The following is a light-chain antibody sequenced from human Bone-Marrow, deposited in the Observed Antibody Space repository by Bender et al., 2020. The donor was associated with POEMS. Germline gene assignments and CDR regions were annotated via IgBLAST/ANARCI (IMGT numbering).Light chain of an antibody. J-gene: IGLJ2*01. CDR3: QVWETDSDHRGI. CDR2: DDA. V-gene: IGLV3-21*02. Sequence: SYVLTQPPSVSVAPGQTARITCGKSNAGSKSVHWYQQKPGQAPVLVVYDDADRPSGIPERFSGSNSGNTATLTISRVEAGDEADYYCQVWETDSDHRGIFGGGTKLTVL. CDR1: NAGSKS.